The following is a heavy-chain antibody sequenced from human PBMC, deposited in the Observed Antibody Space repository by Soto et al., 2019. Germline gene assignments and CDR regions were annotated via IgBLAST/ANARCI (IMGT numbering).Heavy chain of an antibody. CDR1: GGTFSSYA. CDR3: ARGGAAYGSGSYYGYGY. CDR2: IIPIFGTA. J-gene: IGHJ4*02. V-gene: IGHV1-69*13. Sequence: GASGKVSCKASGGTFSSYAISWVRQAPGQGLEWMGGIIPIFGTANYAQKFQGRVTITADESTSTAYMELSSLRSEDTAVYYCARGGAAYGSGSYYGYGYWGQGTLVTV. D-gene: IGHD3-10*01.